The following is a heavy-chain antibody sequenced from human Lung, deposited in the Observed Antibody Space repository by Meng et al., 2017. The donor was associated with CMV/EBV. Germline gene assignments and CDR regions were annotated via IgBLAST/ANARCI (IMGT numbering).Heavy chain of an antibody. J-gene: IGHJ4*02. V-gene: IGHV1-2*02. Sequence: GGSLRLSCAMSGYTFTAHYFHWVRQAPGQGLEWMGWIHPHRGDTNYAQQFQGRVTLTRDTSINTGYMELTRLTSDDTAVYYCARDNNWGPDYWGQGTLVTVSS. CDR3: ARDNNWGPDY. D-gene: IGHD7-27*01. CDR2: IHPHRGDT. CDR1: GYTFTAHY.